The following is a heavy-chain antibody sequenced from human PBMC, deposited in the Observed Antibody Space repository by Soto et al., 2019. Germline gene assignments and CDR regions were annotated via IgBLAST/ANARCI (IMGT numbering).Heavy chain of an antibody. CDR3: ARGVIPPVACTYYYYGMDV. D-gene: IGHD6-19*01. V-gene: IGHV3-33*01. J-gene: IGHJ6*02. CDR1: GFTFSSYG. CDR2: IWYDGSNK. Sequence: GGSLRLSCAASGFTFSSYGMHWVRQAPGKGLGWVAVIWYDGSNKYYADSVKGRFTIARDNSKNTLYLQMNSLRAEDTAVYYCARGVIPPVACTYYYYGMDVWGQGTTVTVSS.